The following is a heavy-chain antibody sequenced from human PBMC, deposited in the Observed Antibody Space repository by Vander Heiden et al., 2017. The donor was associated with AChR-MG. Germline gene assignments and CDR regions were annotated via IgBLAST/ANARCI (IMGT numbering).Heavy chain of an antibody. CDR1: GGSLSGHY. CDR2: INDGGST. J-gene: IGHJ3*02. D-gene: IGHD6-19*01. V-gene: IGHV4-34*02. CDR3: ARVRVAGAQYDAFDI. Sequence: QVQLQQWGAGLLMPSETLSLTCAVYGGSLSGHYWGWILPPPGKGPEWIGEINDGGSTNHNPSLKSRVTISADTSKNQYSLNLMFVTAADTAVYYCARVRVAGAQYDAFDIWGQGTMVTVS.